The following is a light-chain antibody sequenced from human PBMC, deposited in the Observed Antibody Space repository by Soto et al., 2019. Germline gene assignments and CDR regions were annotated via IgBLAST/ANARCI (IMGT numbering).Light chain of an antibody. CDR2: EVS. CDR1: SSDVGGYNY. CDR3: SSYTTSSTGV. V-gene: IGLV2-14*01. J-gene: IGLJ3*02. Sequence: QSVLTQPASVSGSPGQSITISCTGTSSDVGGYNYVSWYQQHPDKAPKLMIYEVSNRPSGVSTRFSGSKSGNTASLTISGLQAEDEADYYCSSYTTSSTGVFGGGTKLTVL.